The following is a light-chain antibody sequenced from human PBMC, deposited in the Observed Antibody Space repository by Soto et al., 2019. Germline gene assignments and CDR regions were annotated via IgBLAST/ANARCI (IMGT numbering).Light chain of an antibody. J-gene: IGKJ4*01. CDR2: GAT. V-gene: IGKV3-15*01. CDR3: QQYNHWPLI. CDR1: QSVGGD. Sequence: VVMTQSPATLSLSPGERATLSCKASQSVGGDLAWYQQKPGQAPWLLIYGATTRASGIPARLSGSGSATEFTLTISSLQSEDSAVYYCQQYNHWPLIFGGGTKVEIK.